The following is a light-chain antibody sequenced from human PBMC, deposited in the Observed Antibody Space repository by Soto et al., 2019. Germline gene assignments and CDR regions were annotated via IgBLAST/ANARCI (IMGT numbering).Light chain of an antibody. CDR1: QSVVNYQ. J-gene: IGKJ1*01. V-gene: IGKV3-20*01. CDR3: QQYGALPPT. CDR2: NTF. Sequence: EVVLTRSPGTLSLSPGERATLSCRTSQSVVNYQLAWYRQKPGQAPRLLIYNTFHRATGIPDRFSGTGSETDFTLTISGLEPEDFAVYHCQQYGALPPTFGQGTKVDIK.